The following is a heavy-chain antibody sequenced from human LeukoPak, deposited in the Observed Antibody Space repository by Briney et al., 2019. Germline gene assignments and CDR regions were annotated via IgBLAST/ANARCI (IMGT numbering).Heavy chain of an antibody. J-gene: IGHJ4*02. CDR2: IYYSGST. CDR1: GGSISSSSYY. CDR3: ARRGDCSSTSCRLDY. D-gene: IGHD2-2*01. Sequence: PSETLSLTCTVSGGSISSSSYYWGWIRQPPGKGLEWIGSIYYSGSTYYNPSLKSRVTISVDTSKNQFSLKLSSVTAADTAVYYRARRGDCSSTSCRLDYWGQGTLVTVSS. V-gene: IGHV4-39*01.